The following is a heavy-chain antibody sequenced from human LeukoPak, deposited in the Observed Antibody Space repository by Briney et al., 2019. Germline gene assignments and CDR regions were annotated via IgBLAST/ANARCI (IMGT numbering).Heavy chain of an antibody. CDR2: IKQDGSEK. CDR1: GFTFSSYW. D-gene: IGHD1-26*01. Sequence: GGSLRLSCAASGFTFSSYWMSWVSQAPGKGLEWVANIKQDGSEKYYVDSVKGRFTISRDNAKNSLYLQMNSLRAEDTAVYYCARDSEWELLPDAFDIWGQGTMVTVSS. V-gene: IGHV3-7*03. CDR3: ARDSEWELLPDAFDI. J-gene: IGHJ3*02.